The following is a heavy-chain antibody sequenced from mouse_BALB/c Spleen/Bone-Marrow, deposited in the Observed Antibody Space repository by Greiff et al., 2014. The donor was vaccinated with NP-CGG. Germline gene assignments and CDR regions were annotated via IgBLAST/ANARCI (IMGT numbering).Heavy chain of an antibody. J-gene: IGHJ2*01. CDR2: INPESRTI. Sequence: EVQLQQSGDGLVQPGGSLKLSCAASGFDFSRYWMSWVRQAPGKGLEWIGEINPESRTINYSPSLKDKFIISRDNAKNTLYLRLNKVRSEDTALYYCARLGYYGYLNYWGQGTTLTVSS. CDR1: GFDFSRYW. D-gene: IGHD1-1*01. V-gene: IGHV4-1*02. CDR3: ARLGYYGYLNY.